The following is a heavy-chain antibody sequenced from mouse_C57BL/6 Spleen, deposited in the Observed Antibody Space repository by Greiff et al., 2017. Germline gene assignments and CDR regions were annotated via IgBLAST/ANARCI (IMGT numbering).Heavy chain of an antibody. J-gene: IGHJ4*01. D-gene: IGHD2-4*01. Sequence: QVQLQQPGAELVKPGASVKLSCKASGYTFTSYWMHWVKQRPGQGLEWIGMIHPNSGSTNYNEKFKSKATLTVDTSSSTAYMQLSSLTSEDSAVDYCARYYEYDGYYYAMDYWGQGTSVTVSS. CDR1: GYTFTSYW. V-gene: IGHV1-64*01. CDR2: IHPNSGST. CDR3: ARYYEYDGYYYAMDY.